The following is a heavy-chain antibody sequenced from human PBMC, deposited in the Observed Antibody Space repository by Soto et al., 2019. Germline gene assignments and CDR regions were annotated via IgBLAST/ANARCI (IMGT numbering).Heavy chain of an antibody. V-gene: IGHV1-3*01. D-gene: IGHD3-16*02. J-gene: IGHJ4*02. Sequence: QVQLVQSGAEVKKPGASVKVSCKASGYTFTSYAMHWVRQAPGQRLEWMGWINAGNGNTKYSQKFQGRVTITRDTSESTADMDRGSVSSEDTAVDYCARVIGAWYSFGYWGQGTLVTVSS. CDR3: ARVIGAWYSFGY. CDR2: INAGNGNT. CDR1: GYTFTSYA.